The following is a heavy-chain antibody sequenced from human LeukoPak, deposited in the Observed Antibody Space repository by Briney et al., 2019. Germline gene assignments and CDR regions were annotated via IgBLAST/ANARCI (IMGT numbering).Heavy chain of an antibody. CDR3: ARDTSSWYTYYYYYYMDV. D-gene: IGHD6-13*01. V-gene: IGHV1-18*01. CDR2: ISAYNGNT. J-gene: IGHJ6*03. CDR1: GYTFTSYG. Sequence: GASVKVSCKASGYTFTSYGISWVRQAPGQGLEWMGWISAYNGNTNYAQKLQGRVTMTTDTSTSTAYMELRSLRSDDTAVYYCARDTSSWYTYYYYYYMDVWGKGTTVTVSS.